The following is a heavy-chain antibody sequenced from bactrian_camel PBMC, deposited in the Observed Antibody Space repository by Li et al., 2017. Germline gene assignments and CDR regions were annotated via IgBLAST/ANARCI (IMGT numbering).Heavy chain of an antibody. CDR1: GYTFSSGYC. V-gene: IGHV3S57*01. CDR2: NDADGST. J-gene: IGHJ6*01. CDR3: AADSHAICSGGATWPYEHAT. D-gene: IGHD7*01. Sequence: VQLVESGGGSVQAGGSLRLSCTASGYTFSSGYCMGWFRQVPGKEREGVATNDADGSTTYADSVKDRFTISKDNTKNTLYLQMNSLKPEDTAMYYCAADSHAICSGGATWPYEHATWGQGTQVTVS.